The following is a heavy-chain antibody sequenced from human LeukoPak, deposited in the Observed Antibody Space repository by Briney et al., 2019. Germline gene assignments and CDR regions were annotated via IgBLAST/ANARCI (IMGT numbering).Heavy chain of an antibody. CDR3: ARRWNYGRNYYIDV. D-gene: IGHD1-7*01. Sequence: SETLSLTCAVYGGSFSNYYWSWIRQPPGKGLEWLGEINDSGRINYNPSLMSRVTISVDTSKNQFSLRLTSVTARDTAVYYCARRWNYGRNYYIDVWGKGATVSVSS. CDR1: GGSFSNYY. V-gene: IGHV4-34*01. J-gene: IGHJ6*03. CDR2: INDSGRI.